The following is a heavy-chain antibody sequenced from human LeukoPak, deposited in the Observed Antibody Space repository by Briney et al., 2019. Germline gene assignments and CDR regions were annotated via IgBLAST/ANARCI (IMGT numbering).Heavy chain of an antibody. J-gene: IGHJ4*02. V-gene: IGHV4-31*03. CDR2: IYYSGST. D-gene: IGHD4-17*01. CDR1: GGSISSGGSY. Sequence: SQTLSLTCTVSGGSISSGGSYWGWIRQHPWKGLEWIGYIYYSGSTYYNPSLKSRVTISVDTSKNQFSLKLSSVTAADTAVYYCARRPTTVTLFDYWGQGTLVTVSS. CDR3: ARRPTTVTLFDY.